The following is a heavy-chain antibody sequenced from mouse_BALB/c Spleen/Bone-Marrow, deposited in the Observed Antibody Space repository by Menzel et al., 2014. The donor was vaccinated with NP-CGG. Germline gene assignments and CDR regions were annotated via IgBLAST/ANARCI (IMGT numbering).Heavy chain of an antibody. CDR1: GDSITSGY. J-gene: IGHJ1*01. D-gene: IGHD2-4*01. CDR2: ISYSGST. Sequence: EVKLMESGPSLVKPFQTLSLTCSVTGDSITSGYWNWIRKFPGNKLEYMGYISYSGSTYYNPSLKSRISITRDTSKNQYYLQLNSVTTEDTATYYCARIYYDSHGYCDVWGAGTTVTVSS. CDR3: ARIYYDSHGYCDV. V-gene: IGHV3-8*02.